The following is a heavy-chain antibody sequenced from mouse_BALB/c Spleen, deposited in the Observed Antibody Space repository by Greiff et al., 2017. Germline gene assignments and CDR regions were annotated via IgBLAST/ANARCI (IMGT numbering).Heavy chain of an antibody. D-gene: IGHD1-1*01. J-gene: IGHJ2*01. Sequence: EVQLQESGPGLVKPSQSLSLTCTVTGYSITSDYAWNWIRQFPGNKLEWMGYISYSGSTSYNPSLKSRISITRDTSKNQFFLQLNSVTTEDTATYYCASEITTVVATRGFFDYWGQGTTLTVSS. CDR3: ASEITTVVATRGFFDY. CDR1: GYSITSDYA. CDR2: ISYSGST. V-gene: IGHV3-2*02.